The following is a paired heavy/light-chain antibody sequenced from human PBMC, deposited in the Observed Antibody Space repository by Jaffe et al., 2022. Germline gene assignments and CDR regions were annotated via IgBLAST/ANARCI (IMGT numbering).Light chain of an antibody. CDR2: QDN. J-gene: IGLJ2*01. V-gene: IGLV3-1*01. CDR1: KLGDKY. Sequence: SYELTQPPSVSVSPGQTASITCSGDKLGDKYACWYQQKPGQSPVLVIYQDNKRPSGIPERFSGSNSGNTATLTISGTQAMDEADYYCQAWDTSTAVFGGGTKLTVL. CDR3: QAWDTSTAV.
Heavy chain of an antibody. J-gene: IGHJ3*02. D-gene: IGHD3-10*01. V-gene: IGHV4-61*01. CDR3: ATSDGSGTYYNGAFHI. Sequence: QVQLQESGPGLVKPSETLSLSCTVSGGSVSSRSYYWSWIRQPPGKGLEWIGYISYSGSTNYNPSLKSRVTISVDTSKNQFSLKLSSVTAADSAVYYCATSDGSGTYYNGAFHIWGQGTMVTVSS. CDR1: GGSVSSRSYY. CDR2: ISYSGST.